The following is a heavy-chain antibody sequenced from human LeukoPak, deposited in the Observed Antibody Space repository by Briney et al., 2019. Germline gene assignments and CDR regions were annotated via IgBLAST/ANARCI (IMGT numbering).Heavy chain of an antibody. CDR3: AKSGLSRFDY. CDR2: ISSSSSTI. Sequence: GGSLRLSCAASGFTFSSYSMNWVRQAPGKGLEWVSYISSSSSTIYYADSVKGRFTISRDNTKNTLSLQMNSLRAEDTAVYYCAKSGLSRFDYWGQGTLITVSS. V-gene: IGHV3-48*01. CDR1: GFTFSSYS. J-gene: IGHJ4*02. D-gene: IGHD4/OR15-4a*01.